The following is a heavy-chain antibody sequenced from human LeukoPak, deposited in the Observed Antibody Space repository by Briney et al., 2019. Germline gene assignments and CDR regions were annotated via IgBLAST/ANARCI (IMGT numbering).Heavy chain of an antibody. CDR2: ISGSGGST. J-gene: IGHJ6*02. CDR1: GFTFSNYA. V-gene: IGHV3-23*01. CDR3: AKDLGGAPDGIDV. Sequence: GGSLRLSCAVSGFTFSNYAMNRVRQAPGKGLEWVSAISGSGGSTYYADSVKGRFTISRDNSKNTLYLQMNSLRAEDTAVYYCAKDLGGAPDGIDVWGQGTTVTVSS. D-gene: IGHD3-3*01.